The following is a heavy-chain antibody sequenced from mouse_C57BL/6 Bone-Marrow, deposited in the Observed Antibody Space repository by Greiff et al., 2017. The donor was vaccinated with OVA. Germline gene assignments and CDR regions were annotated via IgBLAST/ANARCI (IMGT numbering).Heavy chain of an antibody. D-gene: IGHD1-3*01. V-gene: IGHV1-19*01. CDR3: AREGSGTPYAMDY. Sequence: EVQLQQSGPVLVKPGASVKMSCKASGYTFTDYYMNWVKQSHGKSLEWIGVINPYNGGTSYNQKFKGKATLTVDKSSSTAYMELNSLTSEDSAVYYCAREGSGTPYAMDYWGQGTSVTVSS. J-gene: IGHJ4*01. CDR1: GYTFTDYY. CDR2: INPYNGGT.